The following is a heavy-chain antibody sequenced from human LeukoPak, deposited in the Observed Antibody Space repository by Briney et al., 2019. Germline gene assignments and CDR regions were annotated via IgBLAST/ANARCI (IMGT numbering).Heavy chain of an antibody. D-gene: IGHD3-10*01. Sequence: SVKVSCKASGGTFSSYAISWVRQAPGQGLEWMGGIIPIFGTANYAQKFQGRVTITADKSTSTAYMELSSLRSEDTAVYYCARVGPNYYGSGSYWYYWGQGTLVTVSS. CDR3: ARVGPNYYGSGSYWYY. CDR1: GGTFSSYA. CDR2: IIPIFGTA. V-gene: IGHV1-69*06. J-gene: IGHJ4*02.